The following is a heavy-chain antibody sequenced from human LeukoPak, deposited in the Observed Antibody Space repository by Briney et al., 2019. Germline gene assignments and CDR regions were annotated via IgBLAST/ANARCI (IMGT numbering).Heavy chain of an antibody. V-gene: IGHV3-74*01. CDR3: ARVRSVGGNPHAFNI. D-gene: IGHD4-23*01. CDR2: ISGDGRAT. J-gene: IGHJ3*02. CDR1: GFIFTDYW. Sequence: GGSLRLSCAASGFIFTDYWMHWVRQGPGKELVWVARISGDGRATTYADSVKGRFTISRDNAKNSLYLQMNSLRVEDTALYYCARVRSVGGNPHAFNIWGQGTMVTVSS.